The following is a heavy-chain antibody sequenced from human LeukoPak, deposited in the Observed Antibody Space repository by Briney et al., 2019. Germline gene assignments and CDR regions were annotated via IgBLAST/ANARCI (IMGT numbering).Heavy chain of an antibody. CDR3: AGSGGVVVPAAFYYYGMDV. Sequence: SVKVSCKASGGTFSSYAISWVRQAPGQGLEWMGGIIPIFGTANYAQKFQGRVTITADESTSTAYMELSSLRSEDTAVYYCAGSGGVVVPAAFYYYGMDVWGQGTTVTVSS. CDR1: GGTFSSYA. V-gene: IGHV1-69*13. CDR2: IIPIFGTA. D-gene: IGHD2-2*01. J-gene: IGHJ6*02.